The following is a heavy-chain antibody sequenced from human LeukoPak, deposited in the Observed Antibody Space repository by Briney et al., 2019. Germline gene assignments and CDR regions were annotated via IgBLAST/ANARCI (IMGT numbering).Heavy chain of an antibody. V-gene: IGHV3-7*01. CDR3: VRDGGVSGYDLLDY. CDR1: GLTFSHYW. J-gene: IGHJ4*02. CDR2: INQDGSEE. Sequence: GGPLRFSCAAPGLTFSHYWLTWVGQAQGKGLEWVAQINQDGSEEYYMDSVKARFTISRDNAKNSVFLQMNSLRAEDTAVYYCVRDGGVSGYDLLDYWGQGTLVTVSS. D-gene: IGHD5-12*01.